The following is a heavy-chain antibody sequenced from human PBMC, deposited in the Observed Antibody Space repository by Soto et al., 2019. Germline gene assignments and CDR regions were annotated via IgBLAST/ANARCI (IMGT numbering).Heavy chain of an antibody. D-gene: IGHD5-18*01. Sequence: SETLSLTCAVYGGSFSGYYLSWIRQPPGKGLEWIGEINHSGSTNYNPSLRSRVTISVDTSKNQFSLKLSSVTAADTAVYYCARRPKTGYSYGTDFDYWGQGTLVTVSS. V-gene: IGHV4-34*01. CDR2: INHSGST. J-gene: IGHJ4*02. CDR1: GGSFSGYY. CDR3: ARRPKTGYSYGTDFDY.